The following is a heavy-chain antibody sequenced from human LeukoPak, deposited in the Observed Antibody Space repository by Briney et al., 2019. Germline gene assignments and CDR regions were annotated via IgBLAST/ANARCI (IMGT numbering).Heavy chain of an antibody. CDR3: ARHDSNYGSDAFDI. V-gene: IGHV5-10-1*01. CDR1: GYSFTSYW. D-gene: IGHD3-10*01. CDR2: IDPSDSYT. Sequence: HGESLKISCKGAGYSFTSYWISWVRQMPGKGLEWMGRIDPSDSYTNYSPSFQGHVTISADESISTAYLQWSSLKASDTAMYYCARHDSNYGSDAFDIWGQGTMVTVSS. J-gene: IGHJ3*02.